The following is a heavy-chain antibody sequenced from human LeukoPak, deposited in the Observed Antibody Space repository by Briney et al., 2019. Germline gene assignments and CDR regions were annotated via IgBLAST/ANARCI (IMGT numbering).Heavy chain of an antibody. CDR2: INPNSGGT. Sequence: ASGKVSCKASGYTFTGYYMHWVRQAPGQGLEWMGWINPNSGGTNYAQKLHGRITMSRDTSISTADMGLSTLRSNDTAVYYCGSLCSSTSCPGYWGQGTLVTVSS. V-gene: IGHV1-2*02. D-gene: IGHD2-2*01. J-gene: IGHJ4*02. CDR1: GYTFTGYY. CDR3: GSLCSSTSCPGY.